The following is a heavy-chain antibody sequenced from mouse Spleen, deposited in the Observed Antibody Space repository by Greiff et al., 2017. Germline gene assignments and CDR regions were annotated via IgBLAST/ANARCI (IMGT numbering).Heavy chain of an antibody. V-gene: IGHV1-55*01. J-gene: IGHJ4*01. Sequence: QVQLQQPGAELVKPGASVKMSCKASGYTFTSYWITWVKQRPGQGLVWIGDIYPGSGSTNYNEKFKSKATLTVDTSSSTAYMQLSSLTSEDSAVYYCARKNYRYDDAMDYWGQGTSVTVSS. CDR2: IYPGSGST. CDR1: GYTFTSYW. D-gene: IGHD2-14*01. CDR3: ARKNYRYDDAMDY.